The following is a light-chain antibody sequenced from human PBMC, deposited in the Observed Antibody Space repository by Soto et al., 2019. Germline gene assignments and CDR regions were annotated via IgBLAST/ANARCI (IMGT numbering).Light chain of an antibody. CDR2: AAS. CDR3: QQSYSTPPT. CDR1: QSISSY. Sequence: DIPMTQSPSSLSASVGDRVTITCRASQSISSYLNWYQQKPGKAPKLQIYAASSLQSGAPSRFSGSGSGTDFTLTISSLQPEEFATDYCQQSYSTPPTFGQGNKVEIK. V-gene: IGKV1-39*01. J-gene: IGKJ1*01.